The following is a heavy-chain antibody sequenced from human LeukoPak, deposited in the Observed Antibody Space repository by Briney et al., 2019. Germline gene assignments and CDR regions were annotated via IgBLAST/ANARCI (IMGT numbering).Heavy chain of an antibody. CDR3: ARGYYGSRSYFFPYYYYYMDV. CDR2: MNPNSGNT. Sequence: ASVKVSFKASGYTFTGYDIHWVRQATGQGLEWMGWMNPNSGNTGYAQKFQGRVTITRNTSISTAYMELSSLRSEDTAVYYCARGYYGSRSYFFPYYYYYMDVWGKGTTVTVSS. V-gene: IGHV1-8*03. J-gene: IGHJ6*03. CDR1: GYTFTGYD. D-gene: IGHD3-10*01.